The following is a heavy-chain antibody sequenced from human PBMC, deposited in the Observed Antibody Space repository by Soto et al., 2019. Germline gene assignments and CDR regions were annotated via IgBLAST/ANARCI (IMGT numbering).Heavy chain of an antibody. CDR1: GFTFSVVA. Sequence: EVQLLESGGGLVQPGGSLRLSCAAYGFTFSVVAMSWFRQAPGKGLELVSTISGRGENTYYADSVKGRFTISRDNSKNTLNLQMNSLRGEDTAVYDCAKDRGTGDYGVNAVDIWGQGTMVTVAS. CDR2: ISGRGENT. J-gene: IGHJ3*02. V-gene: IGHV3-23*01. D-gene: IGHD7-27*01. CDR3: AKDRGTGDYGVNAVDI.